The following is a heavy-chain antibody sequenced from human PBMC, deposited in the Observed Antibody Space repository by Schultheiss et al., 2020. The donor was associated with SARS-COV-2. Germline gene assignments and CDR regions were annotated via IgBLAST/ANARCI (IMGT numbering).Heavy chain of an antibody. CDR2: ISYSESS. CDR1: GGSISSNNFL. Sequence: SETLSLTCIVSGGSISSNNFLWGWIRQPPGMGLEWIGSISYSESSDYNPSLKSRVTISVDTSKNQFSLKLSSVTAADTAVYYCARFGVQGFDPWGQGTLVTVSS. CDR3: ARFGVQGFDP. V-gene: IGHV4-39*07. D-gene: IGHD3-16*01. J-gene: IGHJ5*02.